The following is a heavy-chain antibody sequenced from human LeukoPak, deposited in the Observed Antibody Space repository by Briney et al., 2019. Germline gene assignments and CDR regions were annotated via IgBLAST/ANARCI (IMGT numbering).Heavy chain of an antibody. CDR1: GFTFSSYA. D-gene: IGHD3-16*01. CDR2: ISGPGGNT. J-gene: IGHJ3*02. Sequence: GGSLRLSCSASGFTFSSYAMHWVRQAPGKGLEWVSGISGPGGNTYYADSVKGRFTISRDNSKNTLYVQMNSLRAEDTAVYYCAKKVGGVYAFDIWGQGTMVTVSS. V-gene: IGHV3-23*01. CDR3: AKKVGGVYAFDI.